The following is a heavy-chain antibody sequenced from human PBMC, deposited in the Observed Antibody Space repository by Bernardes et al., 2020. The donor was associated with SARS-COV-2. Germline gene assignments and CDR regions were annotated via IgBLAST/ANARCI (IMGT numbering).Heavy chain of an antibody. Sequence: SMKVSCKVSGVIFANSVVQWVRQARGERPEWLGWIVVGSGNTDYAQNFRERVAITRDLSTDTAYMEVSGLRSEDTAVYYCTGGSFGGSGTIFDFLGQGTLATVSS. CDR1: GVIFANSV. D-gene: IGHD3-10*01. V-gene: IGHV1-58*01. CDR3: TGGSFGGSGTIFDF. J-gene: IGHJ4*02. CDR2: IVVGSGNT.